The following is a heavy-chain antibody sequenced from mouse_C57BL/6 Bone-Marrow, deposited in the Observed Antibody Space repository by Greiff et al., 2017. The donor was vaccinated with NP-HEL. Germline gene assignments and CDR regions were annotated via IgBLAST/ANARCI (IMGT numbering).Heavy chain of an antibody. D-gene: IGHD1-1*01. CDR1: GFTFSDYY. CDR2: ISNGGGST. V-gene: IGHV5-12*01. J-gene: IGHJ1*03. CDR3: AVPRWYGSPFYWYFDV. Sequence: EVQLVESGGGLVQPGGSLKLSCAASGFTFSDYYMYWVRQTPEKRLEWVAYISNGGGSTYYLDTVKGRFTISRDNAKNTLYLQMSRLKSEDTAMYYCAVPRWYGSPFYWYFDVWGTGTTVTVSS.